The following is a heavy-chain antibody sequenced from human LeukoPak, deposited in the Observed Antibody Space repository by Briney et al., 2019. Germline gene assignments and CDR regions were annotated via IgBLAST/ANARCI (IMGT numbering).Heavy chain of an antibody. Sequence: SETLSLTFTVSGGSISSSGYYWSWIRQPPGKGLEWIGYVYYSGSTEYNPSLRSRVTISLDMSTHQFSLNLTSVTAADTAVYYCATNTGTVFDYWGQGALVTVSS. CDR1: GGSISSSGYY. D-gene: IGHD7-27*01. J-gene: IGHJ4*02. CDR2: VYYSGST. V-gene: IGHV4-61*08. CDR3: ATNTGTVFDY.